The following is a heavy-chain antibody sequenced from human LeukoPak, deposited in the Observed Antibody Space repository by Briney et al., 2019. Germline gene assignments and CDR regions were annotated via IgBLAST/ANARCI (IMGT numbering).Heavy chain of an antibody. CDR2: VNHRGTT. CDR1: GGSFTGHH. D-gene: IGHD4-23*01. V-gene: IGHV4-34*01. Sequence: TSETLSLTCAVYGGSFTGHHWNWIRQSAGKGLEWIGEVNHRGTTNYNPSLKSRVTISVDTSKNQFFLKLTSVTAADTAVYYCARDPTTVVTPPYYFDFWGQGTLVTVSS. CDR3: ARDPTTVVTPPYYFDF. J-gene: IGHJ4*02.